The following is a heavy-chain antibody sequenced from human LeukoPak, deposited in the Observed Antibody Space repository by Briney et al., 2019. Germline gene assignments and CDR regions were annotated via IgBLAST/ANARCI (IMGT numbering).Heavy chain of an antibody. D-gene: IGHD3-10*01. CDR1: GFSVTNTL. J-gene: IGHJ4*02. V-gene: IGHV3-53*01. Sequence: GGSLRLSCTLSGFSVTNTLIDWVRQAPGKGLEWVALIYIDARTVYADSVKGRFTISRDHSRNTVYLQLNSLTVDDAAVYYCAKASWVSDADAVLWGQGTLVTVSS. CDR2: IYIDART. CDR3: AKASWVSDADAVL.